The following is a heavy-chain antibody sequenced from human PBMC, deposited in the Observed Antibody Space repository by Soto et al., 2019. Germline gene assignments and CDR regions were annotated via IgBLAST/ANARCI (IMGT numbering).Heavy chain of an antibody. CDR2: INPSGGST. CDR3: ARANTYYYDSSGYYDY. D-gene: IGHD3-22*01. J-gene: IGHJ4*02. CDR1: GYTFTSYY. Sequence: ASVKVSCKASGYTFTSYYMHWVRQAPGQGLEWMGIINPSGGSTRYAQKFQGRVTMTRDTSTSTVYMELSSLRSEDTAVYYCARANTYYYDSSGYYDYWGQGTLVTSPQ. V-gene: IGHV1-46*01.